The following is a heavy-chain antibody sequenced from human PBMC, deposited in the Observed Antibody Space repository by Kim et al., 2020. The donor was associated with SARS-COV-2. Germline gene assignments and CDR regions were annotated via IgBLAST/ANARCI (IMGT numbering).Heavy chain of an antibody. CDR3: AGGAYGLTGSYYYYGMDV. V-gene: IGHV3-48*03. D-gene: IGHD1-20*01. CDR2: ISSSGSTI. CDR1: GFTFSSYE. Sequence: GGSLRLSCAASGFTFSSYEMNWVRQAPGKGLEWVSYISSSGSTIYYADSVKGRFTISRDNAKNSLYLQMNSLRAEDTAVYYCAGGAYGLTGSYYYYGMDVWGQGTTVTVSS. J-gene: IGHJ6*02.